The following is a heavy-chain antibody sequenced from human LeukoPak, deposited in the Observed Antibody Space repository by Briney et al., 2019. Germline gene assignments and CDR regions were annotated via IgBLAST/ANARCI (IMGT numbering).Heavy chain of an antibody. J-gene: IGHJ6*03. CDR1: GFTFSSYW. V-gene: IGHV3-7*01. Sequence: GGSLRLSCAASGFTFSSYWMSWVRQAPGKGLEWVANIKEDGSEKYYVDSVKGRFTISRDNAKKSMYLQMNSLRAEDTAVYYCARDQVKVVPAAMPEWYYYYYMDVWGKGTTVTVSS. CDR3: ARDQVKVVPAAMPEWYYYYYMDV. D-gene: IGHD2-2*01. CDR2: IKEDGSEK.